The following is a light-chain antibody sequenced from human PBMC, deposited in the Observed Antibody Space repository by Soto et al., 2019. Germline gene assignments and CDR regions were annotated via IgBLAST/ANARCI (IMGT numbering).Light chain of an antibody. J-gene: IGKJ3*01. Sequence: ERVMTQSPATLSVSPGERATLSCRASQSVGSNLAWDQQKPGQAPRLLIFGASSRATGVPARFSGSGSGTEFTLTINRLPYEYFAVYFCQQYDNLPLTFGPGTKVDIK. V-gene: IGKV3-15*01. CDR2: GAS. CDR3: QQYDNLPLT. CDR1: QSVGSN.